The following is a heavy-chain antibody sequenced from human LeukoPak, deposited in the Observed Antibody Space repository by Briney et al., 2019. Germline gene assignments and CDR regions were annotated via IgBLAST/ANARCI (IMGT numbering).Heavy chain of an antibody. Sequence: PGRSLRLSCAASGFTFSSYAMHWVRQAPGKGLEWVAVISYYGSNKYYADSVKGRFTISRDNSKNTLYLQINRLRAEDTAVYYCAKAGGYCSAGMCNSPYYFDYWGQGTLVTVSS. CDR3: AKAGGYCSAGMCNSPYYFDY. D-gene: IGHD2-15*01. CDR2: ISYYGSNK. CDR1: GFTFSSYA. V-gene: IGHV3-30-3*01. J-gene: IGHJ4*02.